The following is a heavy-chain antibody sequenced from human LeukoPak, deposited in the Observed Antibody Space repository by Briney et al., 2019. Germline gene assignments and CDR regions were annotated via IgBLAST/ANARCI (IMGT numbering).Heavy chain of an antibody. V-gene: IGHV4-30-4*08. CDR3: ARDGYYYDSSGYYYVIDY. J-gene: IGHJ4*02. CDR2: IYYSGST. D-gene: IGHD3-22*01. CDR1: GGSFSGYY. Sequence: SETLSLTCAVYGGSFSGYYWSWIRQPPGKGLEWIGYIYYSGSTYYNPSLKSRVTISVDTSKNQFSLKLSSVTAADTAVYYCARDGYYYDSSGYYYVIDYWGQGTLVTVSS.